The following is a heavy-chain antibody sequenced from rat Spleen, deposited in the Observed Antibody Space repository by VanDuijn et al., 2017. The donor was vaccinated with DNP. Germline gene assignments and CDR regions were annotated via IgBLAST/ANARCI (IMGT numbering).Heavy chain of an antibody. J-gene: IGHJ3*01. CDR1: GFTFSDYN. D-gene: IGHD1-1*01. V-gene: IGHV5S10*01. Sequence: EVQLVESGGGLVQPGRSLKLSCAASGFTFSDYNMAWVRQAPKKGLEWVATIVHDGSRTYYRDSVKGRFTISRDTAKSTLYLQMNSLRSEDMATYYCARHDYSGWFAYWGQGTLVTVSS. CDR2: IVHDGSRT. CDR3: ARHDYSGWFAY.